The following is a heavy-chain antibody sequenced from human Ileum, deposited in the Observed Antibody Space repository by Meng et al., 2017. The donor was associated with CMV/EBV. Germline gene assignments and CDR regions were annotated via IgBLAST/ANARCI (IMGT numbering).Heavy chain of an antibody. V-gene: IGHV1-18*01. CDR3: ARVRLYCSINSCQNRAYYFDF. D-gene: IGHD2-2*01. CDR1: YG. CDR2: ISAYNGYT. Sequence: YGISWVRQAPGQGLEWMGWISAYNGYTNYEQRVQGRVTMTTDTSTTTAYMELRSLRSGDTAVYYCARVRLYCSINSCQNRAYYFDFWGQGTLVTVSS. J-gene: IGHJ4*02.